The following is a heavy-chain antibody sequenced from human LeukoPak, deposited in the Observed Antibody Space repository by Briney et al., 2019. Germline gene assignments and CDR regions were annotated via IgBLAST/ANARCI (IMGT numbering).Heavy chain of an antibody. CDR1: GFTFSSYE. CDR2: ISSSGSTI. D-gene: IGHD6-19*01. CDR3: ASQKGRIAVAVDY. Sequence: GGSLRLSCAASGFTFSSYEMNWVRQAPGEGLEWVSYISSSGSTIYYADSVKGRFTISRDNAKNSLYLQMNSLRAEDTAVYYCASQKGRIAVAVDYWGQGTLVTVSS. J-gene: IGHJ4*02. V-gene: IGHV3-48*03.